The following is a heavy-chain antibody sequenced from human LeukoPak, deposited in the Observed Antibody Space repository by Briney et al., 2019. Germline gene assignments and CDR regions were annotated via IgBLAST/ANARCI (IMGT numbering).Heavy chain of an antibody. J-gene: IGHJ5*02. Sequence: PSETLSLTCTVSGGSISSSIYYWGWIRQPPGKGLGWIGSIYYSGSTYYNPSLKSRVTISVDTSKNQFSLKVSSVTAADTAVYYCARFEDWNWFDPWGQGTLVTVSS. CDR2: IYYSGST. V-gene: IGHV4-39*01. CDR1: GGSISSSIYY. D-gene: IGHD3-9*01. CDR3: ARFEDWNWFDP.